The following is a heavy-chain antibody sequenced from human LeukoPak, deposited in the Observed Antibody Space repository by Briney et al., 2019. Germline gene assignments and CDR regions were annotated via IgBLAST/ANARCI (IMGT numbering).Heavy chain of an antibody. D-gene: IGHD3-22*01. CDR3: AKLDRAYDSSGYPFDY. J-gene: IGHJ4*02. CDR1: GFTFSSYA. V-gene: IGHV3-23*01. CDR2: ISGSGGST. Sequence: GGSLRLSCAASGFTFSSYAMSWVCQAPGKGLEWVSAISGSGGSTYYADSVKGRFTISRDNSKNTLYLQMNSLRAEDTAVYYCAKLDRAYDSSGYPFDYWGQGTLVTVSS.